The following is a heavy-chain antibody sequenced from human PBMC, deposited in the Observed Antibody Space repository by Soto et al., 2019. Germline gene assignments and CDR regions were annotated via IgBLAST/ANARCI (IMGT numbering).Heavy chain of an antibody. CDR3: ARGNYGTETDY. D-gene: IGHD3-16*01. J-gene: IGHJ4*02. CDR2: IYYSGST. V-gene: IGHV4-30-4*01. Sequence: PSXTLSLTCTVSGGSISSGDYYWSLIRQPPGKGLEWIGYIYYSGSTYYNPSLKSRVTISVDTSKNQFSLKLRSVTAADTAVYYCARGNYGTETDYWGQGTLVTVSS. CDR1: GGSISSGDYY.